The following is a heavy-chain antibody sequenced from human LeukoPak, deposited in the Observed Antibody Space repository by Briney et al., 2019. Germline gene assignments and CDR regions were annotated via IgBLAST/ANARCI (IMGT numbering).Heavy chain of an antibody. CDR2: INHSGST. CDR1: GGSFSGYY. CDR3: ARLAINYDILTGYYNNFDY. Sequence: PSETLSLTCAVYGGSFSGYYWSWIRQPPGKGLEWIGEINHSGSTNYNPSLKSRVTISVDTSKNQFSLKLSSVTAADTAVYYCARLAINYDILTGYYNNFDYWGQGTLVTVSS. J-gene: IGHJ4*02. D-gene: IGHD3-9*01. V-gene: IGHV4-34*01.